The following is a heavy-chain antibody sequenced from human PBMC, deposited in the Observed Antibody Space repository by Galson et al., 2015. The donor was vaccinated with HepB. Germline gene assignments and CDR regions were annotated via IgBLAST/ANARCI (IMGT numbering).Heavy chain of an antibody. J-gene: IGHJ3*02. CDR1: GFTFSSYS. CDR2: ISSSSSYI. Sequence: SLRLSCAASGFTFSSYSMNWVRQAPGKGLEWVSSISSSSSYIYYADSVKGRFTISRDNAKNSLYLQMNSLRAEDTAVYYCARGGVHYFTGGGNGYAFDIWGQGTMVTVSS. D-gene: IGHD2/OR15-2a*01. CDR3: ARGGVHYFTGGGNGYAFDI. V-gene: IGHV3-21*01.